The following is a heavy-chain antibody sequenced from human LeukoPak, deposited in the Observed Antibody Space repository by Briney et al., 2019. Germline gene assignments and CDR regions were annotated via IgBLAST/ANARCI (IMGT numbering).Heavy chain of an antibody. CDR1: GDSINSYY. D-gene: IGHD1-26*01. CDR3: ARGGSYRGPYFDY. Sequence: PSETLSLTCTVSGDSINSYYWSWIRQPPGKGLEWIGSIYHSGSTYYNPSLKSRVTISVDTSKNQFSLKLSSVTAADTAVYYCARGGSYRGPYFDYWGQGTLVTVSS. J-gene: IGHJ4*02. CDR2: IYHSGST. V-gene: IGHV4-38-2*02.